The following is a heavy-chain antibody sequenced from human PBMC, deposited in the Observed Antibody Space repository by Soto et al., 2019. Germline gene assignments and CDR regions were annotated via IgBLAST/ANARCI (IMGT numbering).Heavy chain of an antibody. CDR3: ARVRGQHEGKLFDY. J-gene: IGHJ4*02. CDR2: INAGNGNT. V-gene: IGHV1-3*01. CDR1: GYTFTSYA. D-gene: IGHD6-13*01. Sequence: QVQLVQSGAEVKKPGASVKVSCKASGYTFTSYAMHWVRQAPGQRLEWMGWINAGNGNTKYSQKFQGRVTITRDTSASTAYMELSSLRAEDTAVYYCARVRGQHEGKLFDYWGQGTLVTVSS.